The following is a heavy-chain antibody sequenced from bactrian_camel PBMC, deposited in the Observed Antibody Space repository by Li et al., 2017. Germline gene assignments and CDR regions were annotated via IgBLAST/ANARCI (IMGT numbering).Heavy chain of an antibody. Sequence: QVQLVESGGGSVQPGGSLQLSCAASELTYCMGWFRQAPGKEREGVATIDSDGTTNYADSAEGRFTISRDNAKNTVYLQMNNLKPEDTAMYYCAADVGSMSGNRRPNYWGQGTQVTVS. CDR1: ELTYC. J-gene: IGHJ4*01. V-gene: IGHV3S53*01. CDR2: IDSDGTT. CDR3: AADVGSMSGNRRPNY. D-gene: IGHD6*01.